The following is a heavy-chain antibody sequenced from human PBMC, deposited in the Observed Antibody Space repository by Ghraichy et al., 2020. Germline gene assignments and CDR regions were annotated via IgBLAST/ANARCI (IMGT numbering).Heavy chain of an antibody. CDR1: GGSISSSSYY. Sequence: ESLNISCTVSGGSISSSSYYWGWIRQPPGKGLEWIGSIYYSGSTYYNPSLKSRVTISVDTSKNQFSLKLSSVTAADTAVYYCARRGYSYGYWPYWGQGTLVTVSS. V-gene: IGHV4-39*01. CDR3: ARRGYSYGYWPY. D-gene: IGHD5-18*01. CDR2: IYYSGST. J-gene: IGHJ4*02.